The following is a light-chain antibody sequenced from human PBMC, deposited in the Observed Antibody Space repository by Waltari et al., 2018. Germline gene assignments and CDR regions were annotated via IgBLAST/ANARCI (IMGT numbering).Light chain of an antibody. Sequence: QSVLTQPPSVSAAPGKKVTISCSGSSPTIGSNFVSCYQHLPGTAPKLLIYDDAKRPSRIPDRFSGSKSGTSATLGITGLQTGDEADYYCGTWDNSLGGFVFGTGTKVTGL. V-gene: IGLV1-51*01. J-gene: IGLJ1*01. CDR3: GTWDNSLGGFV. CDR1: SPTIGSNF. CDR2: DDA.